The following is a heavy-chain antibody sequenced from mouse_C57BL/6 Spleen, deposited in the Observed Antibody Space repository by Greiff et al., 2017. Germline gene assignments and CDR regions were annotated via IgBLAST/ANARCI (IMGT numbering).Heavy chain of an antibody. V-gene: IGHV1-82*01. J-gene: IGHJ1*03. Sequence: VQLQQSGPELVKPGASVKISCKASGYAFSSSWMNWVKQRPGKGLEWIGRIYPGDGDTNYNGKFKGKATLTADKSSSTAYVQLSSLTSEDSAVYFCASLYLDVWGTGTTVTVSS. CDR2: IYPGDGDT. CDR1: GYAFSSSW. CDR3: ASLYLDV.